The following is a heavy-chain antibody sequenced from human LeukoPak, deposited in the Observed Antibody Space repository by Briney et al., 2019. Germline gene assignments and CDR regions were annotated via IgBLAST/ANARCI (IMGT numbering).Heavy chain of an antibody. CDR2: ISSSGSTI. CDR3: ARVCSSSSGGWFDP. J-gene: IGHJ5*02. D-gene: IGHD6-6*01. CDR1: GFTFSDYY. Sequence: GGSLRLSCAASGFTFSDYYMSWIRQAPGKGLEWVSYISSSGSTIYYADSVKGRFTISRDNAKNSLYLQMNSLGAEDTAVYYCARVCSSSSGGWFDPWGQGTLVTVSS. V-gene: IGHV3-11*01.